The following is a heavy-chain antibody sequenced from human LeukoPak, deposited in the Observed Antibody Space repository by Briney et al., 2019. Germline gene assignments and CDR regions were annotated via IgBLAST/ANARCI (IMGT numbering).Heavy chain of an antibody. CDR3: AKGPSYYYDSSGYTPVDY. Sequence: PGGSLRLSCAASGFTFSSYAMSWVRQAPGKGLEWVSAISGSGGSTYYADSVKGRFTISRDNSKNTLYLQMNSLRAEDTALYYCAKGPSYYYDSSGYTPVDYWGQGTLVTVSS. CDR2: ISGSGGST. V-gene: IGHV3-23*01. D-gene: IGHD3-22*01. CDR1: GFTFSSYA. J-gene: IGHJ4*02.